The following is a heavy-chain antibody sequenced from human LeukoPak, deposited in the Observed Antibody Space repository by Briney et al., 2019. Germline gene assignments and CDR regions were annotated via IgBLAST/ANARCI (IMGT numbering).Heavy chain of an antibody. CDR2: IYYSGST. V-gene: IGHV4-39*01. D-gene: IGHD5-12*01. CDR3: ARHSGYEYEKGYFDY. J-gene: IGHJ4*02. Sequence: SPSETLSLTCTVSGGSISNSSYYWGWIRQPPGKGLEWIGSIYYSGSTYYNPSLKSRVTISVDTSKNQFSLKLSPVTAADTAVYYCARHSGYEYEKGYFDYWGQGTLVTVSS. CDR1: GGSISNSSYY.